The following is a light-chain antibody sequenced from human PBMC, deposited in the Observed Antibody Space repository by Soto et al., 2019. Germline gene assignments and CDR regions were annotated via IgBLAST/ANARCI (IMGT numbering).Light chain of an antibody. CDR3: QQSYSTPLLT. CDR1: QSIRNF. J-gene: IGKJ4*01. Sequence: DIQMTQFPSSLSASVGDRVVITCRASQSIRNFLKWYQQKPGKAPRLLIYAASSLQSGVPSRFIGSGSGTDFTLTISSLQPEDFATYYCQQSYSTPLLTFGGGTNVEIK. CDR2: AAS. V-gene: IGKV1-39*01.